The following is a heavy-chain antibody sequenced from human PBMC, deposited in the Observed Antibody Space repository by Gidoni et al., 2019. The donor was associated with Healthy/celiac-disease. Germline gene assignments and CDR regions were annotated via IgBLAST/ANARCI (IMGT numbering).Heavy chain of an antibody. V-gene: IGHV3-30*18. CDR1: GFTFSSYG. D-gene: IGHD1-7*01. CDR2: ISYDGSNK. J-gene: IGHJ4*02. Sequence: QVQLVESGGGVVKPGRSLRHSCPASGFTFSSYGMHWGRQAPGKGLGWVALISYDGSNKYYTDSVKGRFTISRDNSKNTLYLQMNSLRTEDPAVYYCAKEMYNWHYGISSYYFDYWGQGTLVTVSS. CDR3: AKEMYNWHYGISSYYFDY.